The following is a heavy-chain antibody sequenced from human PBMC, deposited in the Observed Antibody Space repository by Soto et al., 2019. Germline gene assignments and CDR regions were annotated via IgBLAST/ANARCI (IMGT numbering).Heavy chain of an antibody. V-gene: IGHV3-66*01. CDR2: IYSGGST. CDR1: GFTVSSNY. D-gene: IGHD5-18*01. CDR3: ASRGYSYGPTYYYYGMDV. Sequence: GGSLRLSCAASGFTVSSNYMSWVRQAPGKGLEWVSVIYSGGSTYYADSVKGRFTISRDNSKNTLYLQMNSLRAEDTAVYYCASRGYSYGPTYYYYGMDVWGQGTTVTVSS. J-gene: IGHJ6*02.